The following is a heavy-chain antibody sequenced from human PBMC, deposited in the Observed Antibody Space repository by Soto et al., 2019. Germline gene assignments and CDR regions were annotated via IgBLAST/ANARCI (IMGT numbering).Heavy chain of an antibody. CDR1: GDIFSGYY. V-gene: IGHV1-69*14. CDR2: IIPIFGTT. Sequence: QVQLVQSGAEVKKPGSSVKVSCKTSGDIFSGYYISWVRQATGQGLEWMGGIIPIFGTTNYAQRFHGRVTITADKSTSTVYMELYSLKSEDTAVYYCARDLGSGYDPGDYWGQGTLVTVSS. J-gene: IGHJ4*02. D-gene: IGHD5-12*01. CDR3: ARDLGSGYDPGDY.